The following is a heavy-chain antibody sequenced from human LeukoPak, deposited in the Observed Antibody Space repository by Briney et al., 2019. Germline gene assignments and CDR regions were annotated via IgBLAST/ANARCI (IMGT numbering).Heavy chain of an antibody. J-gene: IGHJ6*02. CDR3: AREIAAAGTYYHYYAMDV. CDR1: GYTFTDYY. D-gene: IGHD6-13*01. V-gene: IGHV1-2*02. Sequence: ASVKVSCKASGYTFTDYYMHWVRQAPGQGLEWMGWINPNSGGTNYAQKFQGRVTMTRDTSISTAYMELSRLRSDDAAVYYCAREIAAAGTYYHYYAMDVWGQGPTVTVSS. CDR2: INPNSGGT.